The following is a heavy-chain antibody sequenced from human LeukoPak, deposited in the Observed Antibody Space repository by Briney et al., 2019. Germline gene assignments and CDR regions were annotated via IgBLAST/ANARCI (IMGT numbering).Heavy chain of an antibody. CDR2: ISGSGGST. J-gene: IGHJ4*02. CDR3: AKGRGMITFGGVIVHPYFDY. V-gene: IGHV3-23*01. D-gene: IGHD3-16*02. CDR1: GFTFSSYA. Sequence: GGSLRLSCAASGFTFSSYAMSWVRQAPGKGLEWVSAISGSGGSTYYADSVKGRFTISRDNSKNTLYLQMNSLRAEDTAVYYCAKGRGMITFGGVIVHPYFDYWGQGTLVTVSS.